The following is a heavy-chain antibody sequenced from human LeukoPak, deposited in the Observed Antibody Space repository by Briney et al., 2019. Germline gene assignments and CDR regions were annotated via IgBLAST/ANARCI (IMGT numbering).Heavy chain of an antibody. Sequence: PGGSLTLSCTGSGFPFNMFAMNWVRQAPGQGVEWVSCLSRGGETRKYEDSVKGRFTVSRDASKNMVFLQMNDLRPEDTAVYYCAKEQRIRHCSEGVCMEGYYFDYWGQGSLVTVSS. D-gene: IGHD2-8*01. CDR1: GFPFNMFA. J-gene: IGHJ4*02. CDR3: AKEQRIRHCSEGVCMEGYYFDY. V-gene: IGHV3-23*01. CDR2: LSRGGETR.